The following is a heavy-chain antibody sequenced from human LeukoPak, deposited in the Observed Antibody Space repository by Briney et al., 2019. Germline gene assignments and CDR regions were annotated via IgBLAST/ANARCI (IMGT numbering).Heavy chain of an antibody. CDR1: GFTFSNYW. J-gene: IGHJ6*02. V-gene: IGHV3-7*05. Sequence: PGRSLRLSCAASGFTFSNYWMSWVRQAPGKGLEWVANIKQDGSEKYYVASVKGRCTISRDNAKNSLYLQMNSLRAEDTAVCFCARAGSGSFYYYYGLDVWGQGTTVTVSS. D-gene: IGHD3-10*01. CDR2: IKQDGSEK. CDR3: ARAGSGSFYYYYGLDV.